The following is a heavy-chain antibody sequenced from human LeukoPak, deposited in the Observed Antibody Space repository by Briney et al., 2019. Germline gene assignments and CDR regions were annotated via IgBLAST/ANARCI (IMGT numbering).Heavy chain of an antibody. D-gene: IGHD6-13*01. CDR2: INPNSGGT. Sequence: ASVKVSCKASGYTFTSYAMHWVRQAPGQGLEWMGRINPNSGGTNYAQKFQGRVTMTRDTSISTAYMELSRLRSDDTAVYYCARDLPRGYSSSWYYGFYYYYGMDVWGQGTTVTVSS. J-gene: IGHJ6*02. V-gene: IGHV1-2*06. CDR1: GYTFTSYA. CDR3: ARDLPRGYSSSWYYGFYYYYGMDV.